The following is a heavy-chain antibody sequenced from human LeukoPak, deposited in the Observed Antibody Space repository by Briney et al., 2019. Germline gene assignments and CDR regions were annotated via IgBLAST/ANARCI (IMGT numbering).Heavy chain of an antibody. CDR2: IHHSWTT. Sequence: SETLSLTCAVSGYSISSGYYGRWIRQPPGKGLGWIGSIHHSWTTYNNLSHQSRDYISVDTTKNQFSLKLSAVTAADTAVYYCARLYYSWITYYYYYMDVWGKGTTVTVSS. D-gene: IGHD1-1*01. V-gene: IGHV4-38-2*01. CDR1: GYSISSGYY. J-gene: IGHJ6*03. CDR3: ARLYYSWITYYYYYMDV.